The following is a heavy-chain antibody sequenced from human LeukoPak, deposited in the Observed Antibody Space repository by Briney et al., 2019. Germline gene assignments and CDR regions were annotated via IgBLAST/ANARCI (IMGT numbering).Heavy chain of an antibody. CDR3: ARTSFADFWSADY. CDR2: IYTSGST. CDR1: GGSFSGYY. D-gene: IGHD3-3*01. Sequence: PSETLSLTCAVYGGSFSGYYWSWIRQPAGKGLEWIGRIYTSGSTNYNPSLKSRVTMSVDTSKNQFSLKLSSVTAADTAVYYCARTSFADFWSADYWGQGTLVTVSS. J-gene: IGHJ4*02. V-gene: IGHV4-59*10.